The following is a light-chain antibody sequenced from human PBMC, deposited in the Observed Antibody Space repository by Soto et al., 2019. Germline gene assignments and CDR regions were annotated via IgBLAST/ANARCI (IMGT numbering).Light chain of an antibody. Sequence: DIHMAQSPPSLSASVGDRVTITCRASHNIVTHLNWYQQKAGKAPSLLIYEASHLQSGVPFRFFGSGSGTDFTLTIDNLQHEDSATYYCQQSHSTPPTFGPGTKLEIK. CDR1: HNIVTH. V-gene: IGKV1-39*01. CDR2: EAS. CDR3: QQSHSTPPT. J-gene: IGKJ2*01.